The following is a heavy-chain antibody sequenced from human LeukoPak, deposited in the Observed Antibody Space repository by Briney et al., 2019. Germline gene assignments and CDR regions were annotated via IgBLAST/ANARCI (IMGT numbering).Heavy chain of an antibody. J-gene: IGHJ4*02. V-gene: IGHV3-23*01. Sequence: GGSLRLSCAASGITFSSYGMSWVRQAPGKGLEWVSAISGSGGSTYYADSVKGRFTISRDNSKNTLYLQMNSLRAEDTAVYYCAKDLGRQLVQYYFDYWGQGTLVTVSS. CDR1: GITFSSYG. CDR3: AKDLGRQLVQYYFDY. D-gene: IGHD6-13*01. CDR2: ISGSGGST.